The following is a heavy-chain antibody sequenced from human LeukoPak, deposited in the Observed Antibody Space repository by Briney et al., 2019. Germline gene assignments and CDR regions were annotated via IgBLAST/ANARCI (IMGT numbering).Heavy chain of an antibody. J-gene: IGHJ4*02. Sequence: PGGSLRLSCAASGFTFSSYAMSWVRQAPGKGLEWASAISGSGGSTYYADSVKGRFTISRDNSKNTLYLQMNSLRAEDTAVYYCAKDMSYSSGWYPFDYWGQGTLVTVSS. CDR3: AKDMSYSSGWYPFDY. CDR1: GFTFSSYA. V-gene: IGHV3-23*01. CDR2: ISGSGGST. D-gene: IGHD6-19*01.